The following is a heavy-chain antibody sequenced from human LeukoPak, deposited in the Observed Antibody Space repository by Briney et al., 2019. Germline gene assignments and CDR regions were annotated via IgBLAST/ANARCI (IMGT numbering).Heavy chain of an antibody. V-gene: IGHV4-59*01. CDR2: IYSSGST. Sequence: SETLSLTCSVSGGSISSYYWSWIRQPPGKGLEWIGYIYSSGSTNYNPSLKSRVTMSVDTSKNQFSLKVSSVTAADTAVYYCARVFDSGSQAYFYYMDVWGKGTTVTIFS. CDR3: ARVFDSGSQAYFYYMDV. CDR1: GGSISSYY. J-gene: IGHJ6*03. D-gene: IGHD3-10*01.